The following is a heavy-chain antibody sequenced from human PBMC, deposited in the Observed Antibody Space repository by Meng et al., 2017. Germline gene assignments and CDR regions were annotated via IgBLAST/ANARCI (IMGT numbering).Heavy chain of an antibody. CDR3: ARGSYSFDS. Sequence: QIQLQQSGPGLVKPSQTLSLICAISGDSVSSNCAAWNWIRQSPSRGLEWLGRAYYRSKWYHDYAESVKSRISIDPDTSKNQFSLQLRSVTPEDSAVYYCARGSYSFDSWGQRTLVTVSS. J-gene: IGHJ4*02. V-gene: IGHV6-1*01. CDR2: AYYRSKWYH. CDR1: GDSVSSNCAA. D-gene: IGHD1-26*01.